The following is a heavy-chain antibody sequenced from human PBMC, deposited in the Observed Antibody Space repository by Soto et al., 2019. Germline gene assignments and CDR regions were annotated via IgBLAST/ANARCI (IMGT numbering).Heavy chain of an antibody. D-gene: IGHD4-4*01. J-gene: IGHJ4*02. CDR2: IYYSGST. CDR1: GGSISSYY. V-gene: IGHV4-59*01. Sequence: SETLSLTCTVSGGSISSYYWSWIRQPPGKGLEWIGYIYYSGSTNYNPSLKSRVTISVDTSKNQFSLKLSSVTAADTAVYYCARDYSGSVFDYWGQGTLVTVSS. CDR3: ARDYSGSVFDY.